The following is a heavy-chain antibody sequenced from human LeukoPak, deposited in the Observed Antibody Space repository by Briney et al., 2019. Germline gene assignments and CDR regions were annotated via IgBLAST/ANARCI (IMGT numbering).Heavy chain of an antibody. J-gene: IGHJ4*02. V-gene: IGHV3-11*01. Sequence: GGSLRLSCAASGFTFSDYYMSGIRQAPGKGLKWVSYISSSGSTIYYADSVKGRFTISRDNAKNSLYLQMNSLRAEDTAVYYRARDLRANFDYWGQGTLVTVSS. CDR2: ISSSGSTI. CDR1: GFTFSDYY. CDR3: ARDLRANFDY.